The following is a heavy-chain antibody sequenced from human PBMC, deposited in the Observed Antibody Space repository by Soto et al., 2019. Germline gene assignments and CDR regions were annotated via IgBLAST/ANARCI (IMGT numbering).Heavy chain of an antibody. Sequence: QVQLVESGGGVVQPGRSLRLSCAASGFTFSSYAMHWVRQAPGKGLEWVAVISYDGSNKYYADSVKGRFTISRDNSKNTLYLQMNSLRAVDTAVYYCARDEGDIVVVVAATYYGMDVWVQGTTVTVSS. D-gene: IGHD2-15*01. V-gene: IGHV3-30-3*01. CDR3: ARDEGDIVVVVAATYYGMDV. CDR2: ISYDGSNK. CDR1: GFTFSSYA. J-gene: IGHJ6*02.